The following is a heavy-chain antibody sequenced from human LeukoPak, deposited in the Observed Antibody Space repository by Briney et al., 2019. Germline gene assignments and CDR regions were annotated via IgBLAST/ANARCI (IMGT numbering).Heavy chain of an antibody. D-gene: IGHD3-22*01. CDR1: GGSISSGSYY. J-gene: IGHJ3*02. V-gene: IGHV4-61*02. Sequence: SQTLSLTCTVSGGSISSGSYYWSWIRQPAGKGLEWIGRIYTSGSTNYNPSLKSRVTISVDTSKNQFSLKLSSVTAADTAVYYCARVPGVSSGYYYRGHAFDIWGQGTMVTVSS. CDR2: IYTSGST. CDR3: ARVPGVSSGYYYRGHAFDI.